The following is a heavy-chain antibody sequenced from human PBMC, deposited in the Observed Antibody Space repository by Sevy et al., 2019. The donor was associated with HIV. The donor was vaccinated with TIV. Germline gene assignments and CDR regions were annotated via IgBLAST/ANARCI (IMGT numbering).Heavy chain of an antibody. CDR1: GFTFDDYG. D-gene: IGHD3-9*01. Sequence: GGSLRLSCAASGFTFDDYGMSWVRQAPGKVLEWVSGINWNGGSTGSADSVKGRFTISRDNAKNSLYLQMTSLRAEDTALYYCARAAGTGYQNLFDYWGQGTLVTVSS. J-gene: IGHJ4*02. CDR2: INWNGGST. CDR3: ARAAGTGYQNLFDY. V-gene: IGHV3-20*04.